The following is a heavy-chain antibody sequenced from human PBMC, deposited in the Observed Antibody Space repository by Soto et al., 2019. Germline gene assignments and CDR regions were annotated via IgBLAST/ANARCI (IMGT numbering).Heavy chain of an antibody. CDR2: MNPNSGNT. J-gene: IGHJ4*02. D-gene: IGHD6-19*01. CDR3: AREYSSGWSKD. Sequence: QVQLVQSGAEVKKPGASVKVSCKASGYTFTSYDINWVRQATGQGLEWMGWMNPNSGNTGYAHKFQGRVTMTRNTXXXXXXXXXXXLRSEDXAVYYCAREYSSGWSKDWGQGTLVTVSS. V-gene: IGHV1-8*01. CDR1: GYTFTSYD.